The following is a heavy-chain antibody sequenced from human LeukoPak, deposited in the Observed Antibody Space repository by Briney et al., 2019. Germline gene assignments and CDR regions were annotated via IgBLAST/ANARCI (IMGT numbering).Heavy chain of an antibody. V-gene: IGHV4-39*01. J-gene: IGHJ4*02. Sequence: SETLSLTCAVSGDSISSSHYYWGWIRQPPWKGLEWIATFYYSGITYYNPSLRSRVSMSVDTSKNQFSLKVSSVTAADTAVYYCARLSSGVHPDYWGQGTLVTVSS. CDR3: ARLSSGVHPDY. CDR1: GDSISSSHYY. CDR2: FYYSGIT. D-gene: IGHD3-10*01.